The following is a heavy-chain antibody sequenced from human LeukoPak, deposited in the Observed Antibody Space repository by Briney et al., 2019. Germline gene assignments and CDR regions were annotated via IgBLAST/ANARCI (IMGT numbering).Heavy chain of an antibody. V-gene: IGHV1-18*01. CDR2: VSGYTGNT. CDR3: PRGEVSASLYYFDF. D-gene: IGHD2-2*01. Sequence: GAAVKVSCKTSGYTFTTYGVSWVRQAPGQGLEWMGWVSGYTGNTNYAERLQGRVTMTTDTSTSTVYMDLTRLRSADTAVYYCPRGEVSASLYYFDFWGQGTLVTVS. CDR1: GYTFTTYG. J-gene: IGHJ4*02.